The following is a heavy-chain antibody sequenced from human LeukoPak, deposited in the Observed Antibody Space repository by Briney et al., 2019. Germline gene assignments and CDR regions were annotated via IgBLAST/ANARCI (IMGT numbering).Heavy chain of an antibody. V-gene: IGHV1-24*01. CDR2: FDPEDGET. Sequence: ASVKVSCKVSGYTLTELSMHWVRQAPGKGLEWMGGFDPEDGETIYAQKFQGRVTMTEDTSTDTAYMELSSLRSEATAVYYCATDAKDLRFLEGAFDIWGQGTMVTVSS. CDR3: ATDAKDLRFLEGAFDI. CDR1: GYTLTELS. D-gene: IGHD3-3*01. J-gene: IGHJ3*02.